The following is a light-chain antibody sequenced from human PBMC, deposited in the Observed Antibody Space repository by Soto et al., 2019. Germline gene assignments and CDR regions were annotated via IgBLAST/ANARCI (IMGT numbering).Light chain of an antibody. V-gene: IGLV2-14*01. CDR3: SSYTRANVV. J-gene: IGLJ2*01. CDR1: SSDVDDYNY. Sequence: QAVVTQPASVSGSPGQSLTVSCFGTSSDVDDYNYVSWYQQHPGQAPKLMIYEVTNRPSGVSNRFSGSKSGNTASLTISGLQAEDEADYFCSSYTRANVVFGGGTKLTVL. CDR2: EVT.